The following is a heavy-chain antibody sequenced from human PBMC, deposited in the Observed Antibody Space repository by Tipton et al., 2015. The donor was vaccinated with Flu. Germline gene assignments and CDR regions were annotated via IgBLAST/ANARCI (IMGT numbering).Heavy chain of an antibody. Sequence: SLRLSCAASGFTFDDYTMHWVRQAPGKGLEWVSLISWDGGSTYYADSVKGRFTISRDNSKNSLYLQMNSLRTEDTALYYCASGVAMVRGVSNDYWGQGTLVTVSS. CDR1: GFTFDDYT. V-gene: IGHV3-43*01. CDR2: ISWDGGST. J-gene: IGHJ4*02. CDR3: ASGVAMVRGVSNDY. D-gene: IGHD3-10*01.